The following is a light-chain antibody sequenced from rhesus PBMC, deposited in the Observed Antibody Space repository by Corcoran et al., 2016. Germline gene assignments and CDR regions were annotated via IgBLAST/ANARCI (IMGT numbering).Light chain of an antibody. V-gene: IGKV1-21*01. CDR1: QGITND. Sequence: DIQMTQSPSSLSASVGDRVTITCRASQGITNDLAWYQQKPGETPNLLSYEASSLQSGTPSRFSGSGSGTDVTLSISSLQSEDFGTYYCQHYYSSPYSFGQGTKVEIK. CDR3: QHYYSSPYS. J-gene: IGKJ2*01. CDR2: EAS.